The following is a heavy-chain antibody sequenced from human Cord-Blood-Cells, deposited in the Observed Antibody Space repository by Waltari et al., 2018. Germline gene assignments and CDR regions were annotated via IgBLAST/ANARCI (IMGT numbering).Heavy chain of an antibody. CDR3: ARGGWDY. Sequence: SGFTFSSYWMSWVRQAPGKGLEWVANIKQDGSEKYYVDSVKGRFTISRDNAKNSLYLQMNSLRAEDTAVYYCARGGWDYWGQGTLVTVSS. J-gene: IGHJ4*02. CDR1: GFTFSSYW. CDR2: IKQDGSEK. V-gene: IGHV3-7*01.